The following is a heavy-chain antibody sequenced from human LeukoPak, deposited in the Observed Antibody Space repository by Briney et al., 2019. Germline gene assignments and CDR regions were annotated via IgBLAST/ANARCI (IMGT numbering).Heavy chain of an antibody. CDR3: AKDIESGRYYNNHYGMDV. Sequence: SGGSLRLSCAASGFTFDVYAMHWVRQAPGKGLEWVSDISWNSGSIGYADSVKGRFTISRDNAKNSLYLQMNNLRAEDTALYYCAKDIESGRYYNNHYGMDVWGQGTTVTVSS. V-gene: IGHV3-9*01. J-gene: IGHJ6*02. D-gene: IGHD3-10*01. CDR2: ISWNSGSI. CDR1: GFTFDVYA.